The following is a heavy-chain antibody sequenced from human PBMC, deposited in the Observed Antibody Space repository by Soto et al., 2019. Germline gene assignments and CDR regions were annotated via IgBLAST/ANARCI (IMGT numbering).Heavy chain of an antibody. J-gene: IGHJ4*02. Sequence: EVQLVESGGGLVQPGGSLRLSCAASGFTFSSYSMNWVRQAPGKGLEWVSYISSSSNTIYYADSVKGRFTISRDNAKNSLDLQMNSLRDEDTAVYYCARDTRDGYLGYWGQGTLVTVSS. CDR2: ISSSSNTI. D-gene: IGHD5-12*01. V-gene: IGHV3-48*02. CDR3: ARDTRDGYLGY. CDR1: GFTFSSYS.